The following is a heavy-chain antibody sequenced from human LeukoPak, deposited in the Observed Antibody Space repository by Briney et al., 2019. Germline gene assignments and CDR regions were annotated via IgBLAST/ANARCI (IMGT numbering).Heavy chain of an antibody. CDR1: GYTFTSYG. V-gene: IGHV1-18*04. Sequence: ASVKVSCKASGYTFTSYGISWVRQAPGQGLEWMGWISAYNGNTNYAQKLQGRATMTTDASTSTAYMELRSLRSDDTAVYYCARDGALVRARDYYYYGMDVWGKGTTVTVSS. D-gene: IGHD3-10*01. CDR2: ISAYNGNT. CDR3: ARDGALVRARDYYYYGMDV. J-gene: IGHJ6*04.